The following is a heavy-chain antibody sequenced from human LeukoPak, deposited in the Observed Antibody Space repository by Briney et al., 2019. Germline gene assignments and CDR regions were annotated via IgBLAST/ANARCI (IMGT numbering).Heavy chain of an antibody. J-gene: IGHJ3*02. CDR1: GITFSRYG. D-gene: IGHD3-9*01. V-gene: IGHV3-23*01. CDR3: ASRFYDILTGNDAFDI. CDR2: ISGSGGST. Sequence: GGSLRLSCAASGITFSRYGMHWVRQAPGKGLEWVSAISGSGGSTYYADSVKGRFTISRDNSKNTLYLQMNSLRAEDTAVYYCASRFYDILTGNDAFDIWGQGTMVTVSS.